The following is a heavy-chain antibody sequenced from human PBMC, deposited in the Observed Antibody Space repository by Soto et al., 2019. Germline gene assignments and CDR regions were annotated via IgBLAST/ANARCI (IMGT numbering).Heavy chain of an antibody. Sequence: PSETLSLTCTVSGDSLSSGDYYWTWIRQHPGKGLEWIGYIYYSGSTYYNPSLKSRVTISVDTSKNQFSLKLSSVTAADTAVYYCATTGDSSSPYNWFDPWGQGTLVTVSS. CDR2: IYYSGST. V-gene: IGHV4-31*03. D-gene: IGHD6-6*01. CDR3: ATTGDSSSPYNWFDP. CDR1: GDSLSSGDYY. J-gene: IGHJ5*02.